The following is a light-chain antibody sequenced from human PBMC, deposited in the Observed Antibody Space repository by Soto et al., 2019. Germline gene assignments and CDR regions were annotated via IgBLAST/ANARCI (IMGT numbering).Light chain of an antibody. CDR1: SSDVGGYNY. V-gene: IGLV2-14*01. J-gene: IGLJ2*01. CDR3: SSYTSSSTLVV. Sequence: QSVLPQPASVSGSPGQSITISCTGTSSDVGGYNYVSWYQQHPGKAPKLMIYGVSNRPSGVSNRFSGSKSGNTASLTISGLQAEDEADYYCSSYTSSSTLVVFGGGTQLTVL. CDR2: GVS.